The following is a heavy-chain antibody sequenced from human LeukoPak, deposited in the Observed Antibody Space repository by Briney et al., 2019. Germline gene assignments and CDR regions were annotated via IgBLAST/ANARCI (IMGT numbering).Heavy chain of an antibody. Sequence: PGGSLRLSCAASGFTFSSYAMHWVRQAPGKGLEWVAVISYDGSNKYYADSVKGRFTISRDNSKNTLYLQMNSLRAEDTAVYYCAKDLLQDPLWRGPTAPLRFDPWGQGTLVTVSS. D-gene: IGHD2-15*01. V-gene: IGHV3-30-3*01. CDR2: ISYDGSNK. CDR1: GFTFSSYA. J-gene: IGHJ5*02. CDR3: AKDLLQDPLWRGPTAPLRFDP.